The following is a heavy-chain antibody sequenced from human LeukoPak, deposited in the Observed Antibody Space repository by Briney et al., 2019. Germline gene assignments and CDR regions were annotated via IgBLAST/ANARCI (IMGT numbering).Heavy chain of an antibody. D-gene: IGHD1-14*01. CDR2: IYYFGNT. CDR3: ARFPRGPGRAFDI. V-gene: IGHV4-39*01. J-gene: IGHJ3*02. Sequence: SETLSLTCTVSGVSISGSSFSWGWIRQSPGKGLEWIGSIYYFGNTYYNPSLKSRVTISVDTSKNQFSLKLSSVTAADTAVYYCARFPRGPGRAFDIWGQGTMVTVSS. CDR1: GVSISGSSFS.